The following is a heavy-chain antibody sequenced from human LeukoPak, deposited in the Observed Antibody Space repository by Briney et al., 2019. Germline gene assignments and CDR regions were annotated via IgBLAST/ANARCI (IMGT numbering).Heavy chain of an antibody. J-gene: IGHJ4*02. Sequence: GSLRLSCAASGFSFRTYAMSWIRQPPGKGLEWIGEINHSGSTNYNPSLKSRVTISVDTSKNQFSLKLSSVTAADTAVYYCARDVGVLRYFDWLTDYWGQGTLVTVSS. CDR1: GFSFRTYA. V-gene: IGHV4-34*01. D-gene: IGHD3-9*01. CDR2: INHSGST. CDR3: ARDVGVLRYFDWLTDY.